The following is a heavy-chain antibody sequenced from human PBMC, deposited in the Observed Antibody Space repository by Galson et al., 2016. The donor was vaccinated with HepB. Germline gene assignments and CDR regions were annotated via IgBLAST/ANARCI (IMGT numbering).Heavy chain of an antibody. CDR1: GFAFSDYA. D-gene: IGHD2-2*01. CDR3: ARARYRAAGLSDF. V-gene: IGHV3-30*04. CDR2: ISYDGRHE. Sequence: SLRLSCASSGFAFSDYAVHWVRQAPGKGLEWVSVISYDGRHENYADFVKGRFTVSRDTSKRTVSLHMTSLTPDDSAVYFCARARYRAAGLSDFWGPGTLVIVSS. J-gene: IGHJ4*02.